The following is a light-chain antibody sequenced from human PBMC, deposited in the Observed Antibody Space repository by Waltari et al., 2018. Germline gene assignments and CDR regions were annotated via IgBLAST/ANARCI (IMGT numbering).Light chain of an antibody. CDR1: SSDVGGYHH. CDR3: SSYTTSNTWV. Sequence: QSALTQPASVSGSPGQSITISCTGTSSDVGGYHHVSWYQHHPGKAPKLMIFEVTDRPSGVSNRFSDSKSGNTASLTISGLQADDEADYYCSSYTTSNTWVFGGGTKVTVL. V-gene: IGLV2-14*01. J-gene: IGLJ3*02. CDR2: EVT.